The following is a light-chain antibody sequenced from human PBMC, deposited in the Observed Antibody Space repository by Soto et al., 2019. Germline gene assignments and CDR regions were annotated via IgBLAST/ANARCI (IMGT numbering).Light chain of an antibody. Sequence: IKVTQSPATLSVSPVERATLSCRASQNIYSNVAWYQQRPGQAPRLLIYRASTRATGIPARFSGSGSGTEFTLTISSLQSEDFAVYYCQQYNHWRSISFGQGRRLEVK. CDR3: QQYNHWRSIS. CDR1: QNIYSN. J-gene: IGKJ5*01. V-gene: IGKV3-15*01. CDR2: RAS.